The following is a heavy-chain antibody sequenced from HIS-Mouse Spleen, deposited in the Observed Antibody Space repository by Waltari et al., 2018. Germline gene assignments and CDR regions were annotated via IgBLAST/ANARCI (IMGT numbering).Heavy chain of an antibody. CDR3: AREKGYYGSGSYYYYYYGMDV. D-gene: IGHD3-10*01. CDR2: IYYSGST. CDR1: GGSISSGGYY. J-gene: IGHJ6*02. Sequence: QVQLQESGPGLVKPSQTLSLTCPFSGGSISSGGYYWSWIRQHPGKGLEWIWYIYYSGSTYYNPSLKSRVTISVDTSKNQFSLKLSSVTAADTAVYYCAREKGYYGSGSYYYYYYGMDVWGQGTTVTVSS. V-gene: IGHV4-31*03.